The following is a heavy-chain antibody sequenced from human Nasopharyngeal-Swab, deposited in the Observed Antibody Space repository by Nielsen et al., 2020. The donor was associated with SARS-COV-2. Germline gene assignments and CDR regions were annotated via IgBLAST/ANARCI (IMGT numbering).Heavy chain of an antibody. Sequence: WIRQPPGKGLEWIGSIYYSGSTYYNPSLKSRVTISVDTSKNQFSLKLSSVTAPDTAVYYCARERGRGGIWNYYYYYMDVWGKGTTVTVSS. CDR3: ARERGRGGIWNYYYYYMDV. CDR2: IYYSGST. J-gene: IGHJ6*03. D-gene: IGHD3-10*01. V-gene: IGHV4-39*07.